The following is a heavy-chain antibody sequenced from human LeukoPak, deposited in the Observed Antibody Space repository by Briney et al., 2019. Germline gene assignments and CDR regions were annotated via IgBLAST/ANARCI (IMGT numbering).Heavy chain of an antibody. V-gene: IGHV1-2*06. J-gene: IGHJ4*02. Sequence: GASVKVSCKASGYTFTSNYIHWVRQAPGQRLEWMGRINPRSGGINYAQKFQGRVTMTRDTAISTAYMDLSGLRSDDTAVYYCAREAGGSDTYYLDYWGQGVLVTVSS. CDR3: AREAGGSDTYYLDY. D-gene: IGHD1-26*01. CDR2: INPRSGGI. CDR1: GYTFTSNY.